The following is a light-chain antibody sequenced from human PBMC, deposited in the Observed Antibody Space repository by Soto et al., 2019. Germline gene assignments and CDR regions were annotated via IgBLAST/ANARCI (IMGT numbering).Light chain of an antibody. CDR1: SSDVGGYNY. CDR3: SSYTSSSPYV. V-gene: IGLV2-14*01. CDR2: DVS. Sequence: QSALTQPASVPGSPGQSITISCTGTSSDVGGYNYVSWYQQHPGKAPKLMIYDVSNRPSGVSNRFSGSKSGNTASLTISGLQAEDEADYYCSSYTSSSPYVFGTGTKVTAL. J-gene: IGLJ1*01.